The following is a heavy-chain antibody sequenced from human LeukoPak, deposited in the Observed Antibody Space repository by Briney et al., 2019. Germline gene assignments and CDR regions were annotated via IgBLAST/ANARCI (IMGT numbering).Heavy chain of an antibody. Sequence: CRSLRLSCAASGFTFDDYDMHWVRQAPGEGLEWVSGISWNSGNIGYADSVKGRFTVSRDNAKNSLYLQMNSLRAEDTAVYYCARYNSGSRPFDIWGQGTMVTVSS. CDR3: ARYNSGSRPFDI. CDR1: GFTFDDYD. V-gene: IGHV3-9*01. J-gene: IGHJ3*02. CDR2: ISWNSGNI. D-gene: IGHD1-26*01.